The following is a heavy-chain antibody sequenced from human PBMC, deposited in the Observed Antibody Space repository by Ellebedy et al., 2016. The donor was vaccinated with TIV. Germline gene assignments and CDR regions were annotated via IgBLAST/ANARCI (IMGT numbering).Heavy chain of an antibody. V-gene: IGHV3-9*01. J-gene: IGHJ5*01. CDR2: ISWNSGTI. CDR3: AKGSTTVMATCVDS. Sequence: SLKIPCAASGFTFDDYAMPWVRLAPGTGLEWVQGISWNSGTIGSADSVKGRFTISRDNAKNTLYLQMNSMRAEDNALYFCAKGSTTVMATCVDSWGQGTLVTVSS. D-gene: IGHD5-18*01. CDR1: GFTFDDYA.